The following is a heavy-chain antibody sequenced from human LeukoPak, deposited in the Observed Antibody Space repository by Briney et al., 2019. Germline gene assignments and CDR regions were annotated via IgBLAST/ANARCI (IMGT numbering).Heavy chain of an antibody. V-gene: IGHV3-23*01. CDR2: INGGGDAT. Sequence: GGSLRLSCATSGFTFDNNAMSWVRQAAGKRLEWVSAINGGGDATEYADSVKGRFTISRDNSKYTLYLQMNRLRSEDTAVYYCARCTASCYANAFDVWGQGTLLTVSS. D-gene: IGHD2-2*01. CDR3: ARCTASCYANAFDV. CDR1: GFTFDNNA. J-gene: IGHJ3*01.